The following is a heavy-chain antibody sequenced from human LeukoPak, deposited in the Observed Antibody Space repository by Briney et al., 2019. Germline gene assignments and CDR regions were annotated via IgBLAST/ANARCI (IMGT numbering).Heavy chain of an antibody. CDR2: IYYSGST. D-gene: IGHD3-22*01. CDR1: GGSISSSSYS. Sequence: SSETLSLTCTVSGGSISSSSYSWGWIRQPPGKGLEWIGSIYYSGSTYYNPSLKSRVTISVDTSKNQFSLKLSSVTAADTAVYYCARDSTYYYDSSGYCPFDYWGQGTLVTVSS. J-gene: IGHJ4*02. V-gene: IGHV4-39*07. CDR3: ARDSTYYYDSSGYCPFDY.